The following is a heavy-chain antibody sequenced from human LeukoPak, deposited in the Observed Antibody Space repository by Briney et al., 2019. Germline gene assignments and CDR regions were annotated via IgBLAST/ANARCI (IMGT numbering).Heavy chain of an antibody. Sequence: PGRCLRLSCAASRFTLDVYAMHWVRHAPGKGLEWVSGISWNSGSIGYADSVKGRFTIYKDNAKNSLYLKMSSLRAEDTALYYCATMGATTTDYWGQGTLVTVSS. V-gene: IGHV3-9*01. CDR1: RFTLDVYA. CDR3: ATMGATTTDY. CDR2: ISWNSGSI. J-gene: IGHJ4*02. D-gene: IGHD1-26*01.